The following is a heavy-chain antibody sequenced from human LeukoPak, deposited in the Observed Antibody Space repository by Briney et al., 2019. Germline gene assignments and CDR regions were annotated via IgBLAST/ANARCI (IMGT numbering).Heavy chain of an antibody. Sequence: ASVKVSCKASGYTFTSYGISWVRQAPGQGLEWMGWISAYNGNTNYAQKLQGRVTMTTDTSTSTAYMELRSLRSDDTVVYYCASTRSLAVTAPDDYWGQGTLVTVSS. CDR3: ASTRSLAVTAPDDY. D-gene: IGHD2-21*02. J-gene: IGHJ4*02. CDR2: ISAYNGNT. V-gene: IGHV1-18*01. CDR1: GYTFTSYG.